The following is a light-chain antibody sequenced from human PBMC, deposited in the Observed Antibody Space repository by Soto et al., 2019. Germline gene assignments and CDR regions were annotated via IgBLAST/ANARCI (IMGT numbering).Light chain of an antibody. J-gene: IGKJ1*01. CDR2: AAS. CDR1: QAIRTA. CDR3: LLDLSYFWA. V-gene: IGKV1-6*01. Sequence: IQFTQSPCFLSSSLLDMVTITCRASQAIRTALGWYQQKPGKPPKLLIYAASTLQGGVPPRFSGSGSGTDFTLTISSLQPEDFATYYCLLDLSYFWAFGQGTKVDIK.